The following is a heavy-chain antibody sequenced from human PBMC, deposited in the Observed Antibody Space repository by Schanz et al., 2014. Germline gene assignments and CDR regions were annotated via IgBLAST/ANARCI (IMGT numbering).Heavy chain of an antibody. CDR1: GFTFSSYV. J-gene: IGHJ6*02. V-gene: IGHV3-23*04. D-gene: IGHD1-1*01. CDR3: ARRVPYSFGLDV. CDR2: ISASGDST. Sequence: EVQVVESGGGFVQPGGSLRLSCAASGFTFSSYVMNWVRQAPGRGLGWVTFISASGDSTSYADSVKGRFTISRDNSKNTLYLQMNSLRDEDTAMYYCARRVPYSFGLDVWGQGATVTVSS.